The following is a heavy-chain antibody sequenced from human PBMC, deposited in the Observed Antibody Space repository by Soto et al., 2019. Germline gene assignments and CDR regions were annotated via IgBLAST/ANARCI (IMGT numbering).Heavy chain of an antibody. CDR3: ARDQLRFLEGFDP. J-gene: IGHJ5*02. CDR1: ACSISIGCYY. Sequence: SETLSLTCPVAACSISIGCYYWRWIRQHPGKCLEWIGYIYYSGSTYYNPSLKGRVTISVDTSKNQFSLKLSSVTAADTAVYYCARDQLRFLEGFDPWGQGTLVTVLL. CDR2: IYYSGST. D-gene: IGHD3-3*01. V-gene: IGHV4-31*03.